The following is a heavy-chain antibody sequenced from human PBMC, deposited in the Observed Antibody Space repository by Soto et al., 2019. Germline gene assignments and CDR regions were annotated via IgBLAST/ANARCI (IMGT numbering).Heavy chain of an antibody. CDR3: VTAGTGTFTY. CDR1: GFTFSGSW. D-gene: IGHD1-1*01. CDR2: ISSDGSST. V-gene: IGHV3-74*03. Sequence: EVQLVESGGGLVQPGGSLRLSCAASGFTFSGSWMHWVRQAPGKGLVWVSRISSDGSSTTYADSVKGRFTISRDNAKNMLYLQMNSLRAEDTAVYYCVTAGTGTFTYWGQGTLATVSS. J-gene: IGHJ4*02.